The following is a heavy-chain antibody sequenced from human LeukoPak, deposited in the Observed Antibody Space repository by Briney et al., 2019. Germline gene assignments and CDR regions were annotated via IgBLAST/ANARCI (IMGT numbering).Heavy chain of an antibody. D-gene: IGHD2-2*01. CDR1: GGSISSYY. J-gene: IGHJ3*02. CDR2: IYTSGST. Sequence: SSETLSLTCTVSGGSISSYYWSWIRQPAGKGLEWIGRIYTSGSTNYNPSLKSRVTMSVDTSKNQFSLKLSSVTAADTAVYYCARDLGQLPLDAFDIWGQGPMVTVSS. V-gene: IGHV4-4*07. CDR3: ARDLGQLPLDAFDI.